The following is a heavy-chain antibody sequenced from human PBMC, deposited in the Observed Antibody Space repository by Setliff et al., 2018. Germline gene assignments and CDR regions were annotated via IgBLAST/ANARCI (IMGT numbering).Heavy chain of an antibody. CDR3: ARGKERITMIVATGYFDY. Sequence: PSETLSLTCAVYGGSFSGYYWSWIRQPPGKGLEWIGEINHSGSTNYNPSLKSRVTISVDTSKNQFSLKLSSVTAADTAVYYCARGKERITMIVATGYFDYWGQGTLVTVSS. D-gene: IGHD3-22*01. V-gene: IGHV4-34*01. J-gene: IGHJ4*02. CDR1: GGSFSGYY. CDR2: INHSGST.